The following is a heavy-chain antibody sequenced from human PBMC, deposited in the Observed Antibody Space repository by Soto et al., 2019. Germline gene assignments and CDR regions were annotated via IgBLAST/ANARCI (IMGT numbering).Heavy chain of an antibody. CDR1: GGSFSGYY. V-gene: IGHV4-34*01. D-gene: IGHD3-16*02. J-gene: IGHJ4*02. CDR3: ARGVYDYIWGRYRGYYFDY. Sequence: QVQLQQWGAGLLKPSETLSLTCAVYGGSFSGYYWSWIRQPPGKGLEWIGEINHSGSTNYNPSLKSRVTISVDTSKNQFSLKLSSVTAADTAVYYCARGVYDYIWGRYRGYYFDYWGQGTLVTVSS. CDR2: INHSGST.